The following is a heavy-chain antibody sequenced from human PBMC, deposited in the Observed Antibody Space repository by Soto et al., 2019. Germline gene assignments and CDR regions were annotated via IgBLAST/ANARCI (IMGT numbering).Heavy chain of an antibody. Sequence: QVQLVQSGAEVKKPGSSVKVSCKASGGTFSSYAISWVRQAPGHGLGWMGGIIPIFGTANYAQKFQGRVTISADESTSTAYMELSSLRSEDTAVYYCAGYCSGGSCYGSYYYGMDVWGQGTTVTVSS. D-gene: IGHD2-15*01. CDR2: IIPIFGTA. V-gene: IGHV1-69*01. CDR3: AGYCSGGSCYGSYYYGMDV. CDR1: GGTFSSYA. J-gene: IGHJ6*01.